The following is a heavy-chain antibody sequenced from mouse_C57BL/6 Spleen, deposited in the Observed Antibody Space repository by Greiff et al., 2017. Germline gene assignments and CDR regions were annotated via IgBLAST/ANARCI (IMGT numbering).Heavy chain of an antibody. CDR2: IDPETGGT. Sequence: QVQLQQSGAELVRPGASVTLSCKASGYTFTDYEMHWVKQTPVHGLEWIGAIDPETGGTAYNQKFKGKAILTADKSSSTAYMELRSLTSEDSAVYYCTIITTVDAMDYWGQGTSVTVSS. CDR1: GYTFTDYE. V-gene: IGHV1-15*01. J-gene: IGHJ4*01. CDR3: TIITTVDAMDY. D-gene: IGHD1-1*01.